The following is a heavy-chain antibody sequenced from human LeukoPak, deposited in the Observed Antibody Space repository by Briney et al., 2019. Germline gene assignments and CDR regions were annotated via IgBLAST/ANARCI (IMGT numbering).Heavy chain of an antibody. V-gene: IGHV3-21*06. J-gene: IGHJ6*03. CDR2: ISTSSIYI. Sequence: PGGSLRLSCAASGFTFSSYSMNWVRQAPGKGLEWVSSISTSSIYIYYADSVKGRFTISRDNAKNSLFLQMNNLSPDDTAVYFCARDPYSGNYGNYYYYYMDVWGKGTTVTISS. CDR1: GFTFSSYS. CDR3: ARDPYSGNYGNYYYYYMDV. D-gene: IGHD1-26*01.